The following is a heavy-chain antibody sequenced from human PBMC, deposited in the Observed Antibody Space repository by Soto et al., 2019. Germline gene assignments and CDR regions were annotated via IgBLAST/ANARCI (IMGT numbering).Heavy chain of an antibody. J-gene: IGHJ4*02. V-gene: IGHV1-3*01. D-gene: IGHD6-19*01. CDR1: VYTFTTYW. Sequence: KISCHGSVYTFTTYWITWVRQAPGQSLEWMGWINAGNGNTKYSQKFQGRVTITRDTSANTAYMELSSLRSEDTAVYYCARDGAVAGGINFDYWGQGTLVTVSS. CDR3: ARDGAVAGGINFDY. CDR2: INAGNGNT.